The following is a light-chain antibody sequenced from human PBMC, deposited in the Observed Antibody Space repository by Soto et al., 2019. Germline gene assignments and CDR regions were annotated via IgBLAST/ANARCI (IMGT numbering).Light chain of an antibody. CDR2: IAS. V-gene: IGKV1-33*01. Sequence: DIQMTQSPSSLSASVGDRVTITCQASHDITSYLNWYQHKPGKAPKLLIYIASILEARVPSRFSGSGSGTDFAYNISSLQPEDVATYYCQKCDYLPIFGPGTTVDFK. J-gene: IGKJ3*01. CDR1: HDITSY. CDR3: QKCDYLPI.